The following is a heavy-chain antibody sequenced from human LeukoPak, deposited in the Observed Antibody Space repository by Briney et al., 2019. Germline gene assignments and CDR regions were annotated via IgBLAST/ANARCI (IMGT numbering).Heavy chain of an antibody. CDR2: ISSSGSTI. CDR3: ARDSSTVPTGHSYNDY. V-gene: IGHV3-48*04. CDR1: GFTFSSYS. D-gene: IGHD5-18*01. J-gene: IGHJ4*02. Sequence: PGGSLRLSCAASGFTFSSYSMNWVRQAPGKGLEWVSYISSSGSTIYYADSVKGRFTISRDNAKNSLYLQMNSLRAEDTAVYYCARDSSTVPTGHSYNDYWGQGTLVTVSS.